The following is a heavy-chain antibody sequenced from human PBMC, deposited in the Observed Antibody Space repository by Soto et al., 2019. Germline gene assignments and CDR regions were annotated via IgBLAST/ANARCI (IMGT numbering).Heavy chain of an antibody. V-gene: IGHV1-3*01. J-gene: IGHJ6*02. CDR3: ARDPNDSSAYYHHYYYGMDV. D-gene: IGHD3-22*01. Sequence: EASLKVSCKASGYTFTSYGIHWVRQAPGQRLEWTGWINAGNGNTKYSEKFQGRVTITRDTSASTAYLELSSLRSEDTAVYYCARDPNDSSAYYHHYYYGMDVWGQGTTVTVSS. CDR1: GYTFTSYG. CDR2: INAGNGNT.